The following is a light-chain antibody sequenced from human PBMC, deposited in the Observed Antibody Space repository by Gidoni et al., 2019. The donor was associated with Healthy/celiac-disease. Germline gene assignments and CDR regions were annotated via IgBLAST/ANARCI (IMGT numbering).Light chain of an antibody. CDR1: SSNIGNNA. V-gene: IGLV1-36*01. CDR3: AAWDDSLNGVV. J-gene: IGLJ2*01. CDR2: YDD. Sequence: QSVLTQPASVSAAPRQRVTISCSGSSSNIGNNAVNWYQQLPGKAPKLLIYYDDLLPSGVSDRFSGSKSGTSASLAISGLQSEDEADYYCAAWDDSLNGVVFGGGTKLTVL.